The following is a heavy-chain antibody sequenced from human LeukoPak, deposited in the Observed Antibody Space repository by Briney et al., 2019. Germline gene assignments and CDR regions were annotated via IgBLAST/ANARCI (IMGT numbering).Heavy chain of an antibody. Sequence: SETLSLTCTVSGGSISTYYCSWVRQPAGKRLEWIGRIHASGGTNYNPSLKSRVTMSVDTSKNQFSLKLSSVTAADTAVHYCARDIWFDPWGQGTLVTVSS. CDR2: IHASGGT. CDR3: ARDIWFDP. J-gene: IGHJ5*02. V-gene: IGHV4-4*07. CDR1: GGSISTYY.